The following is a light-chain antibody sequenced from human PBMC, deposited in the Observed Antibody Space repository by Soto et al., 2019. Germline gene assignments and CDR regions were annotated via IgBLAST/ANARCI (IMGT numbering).Light chain of an antibody. J-gene: IGLJ1*01. Sequence: QPALTQPPSASGSPGQSVTISCTGTSNDVGHSSFISWYQQHPGKGPKLIIYEVSKRPSGVPDRFSGSKSGNTASLSVSGLQDEDEADYFCNAQADNGKHVFGTGTKLTVL. CDR2: EVS. V-gene: IGLV2-8*01. CDR1: SNDVGHSSF. CDR3: NAQADNGKHV.